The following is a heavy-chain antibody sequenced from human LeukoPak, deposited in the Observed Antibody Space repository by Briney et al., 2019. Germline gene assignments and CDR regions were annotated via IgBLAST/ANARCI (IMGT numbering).Heavy chain of an antibody. V-gene: IGHV3-21*01. CDR2: ISSSSSYI. CDR1: GFTFSSYA. Sequence: TGGSLRLSCAASGFTFSSYAMSWVRQAPGKGLEWVSSISSSSSYIYYADSVKGRFTISRDNAKNSLYLQMNSLRAEDTAVYYCARAHDSSGYGDYWGQGTLVTVSS. CDR3: ARAHDSSGYGDY. D-gene: IGHD3-22*01. J-gene: IGHJ4*02.